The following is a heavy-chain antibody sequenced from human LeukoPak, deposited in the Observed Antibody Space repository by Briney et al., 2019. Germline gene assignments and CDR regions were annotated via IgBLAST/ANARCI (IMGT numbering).Heavy chain of an antibody. CDR3: AKDGAWFGELYKRYYGMDV. J-gene: IGHJ6*04. Sequence: GRSLRLSCAASGFTFSSYGMHWVRQAPGKGLEWVAVISYDVSNKYYADSVKGRFTISRDNSKNTLYLQMHSLRAEDTAVYYCAKDGAWFGELYKRYYGMDVWGKGTTVTVSS. V-gene: IGHV3-30*18. CDR2: ISYDVSNK. D-gene: IGHD3-10*01. CDR1: GFTFSSYG.